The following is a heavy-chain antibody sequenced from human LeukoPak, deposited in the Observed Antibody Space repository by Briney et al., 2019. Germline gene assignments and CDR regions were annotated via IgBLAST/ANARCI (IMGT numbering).Heavy chain of an antibody. CDR1: GFTFTNYA. V-gene: IGHV3-23*01. CDR2: ITGSGGST. D-gene: IGHD6-13*01. Sequence: GGSLRLSCAASGFTFTNYAMSWVRQAPGKGLEWVSAITGSGGSTFYTDSVKGRFTISRDNSKNTLYLQMNSLRAEDTAVYYCARDVSWGYFDYRGQGTLVTVSS. J-gene: IGHJ4*02. CDR3: ARDVSWGYFDY.